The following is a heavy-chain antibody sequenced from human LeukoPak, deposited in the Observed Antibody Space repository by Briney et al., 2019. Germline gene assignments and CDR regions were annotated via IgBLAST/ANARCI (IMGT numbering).Heavy chain of an antibody. D-gene: IGHD1-26*01. CDR3: AGATEVGAFDI. J-gene: IGHJ3*02. CDR2: INPTGGST. V-gene: IGHV1-46*01. Sequence: ASVKVSCKASGYTFTSNYMHWVRQAPGQGLEWMGVINPTGGSTSYAHKFQGRITLTRDMSTSTDYLELSSLRSDDTAVYYCAGATEVGAFDIWGQGTMVTVSS. CDR1: GYTFTSNY.